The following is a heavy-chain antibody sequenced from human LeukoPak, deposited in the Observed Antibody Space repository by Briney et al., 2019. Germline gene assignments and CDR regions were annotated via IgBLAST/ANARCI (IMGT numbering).Heavy chain of an antibody. CDR3: ARGRRVRRDGYNYVPFDY. CDR1: GGTFGSYA. D-gene: IGHD5-24*01. Sequence: ASVKVSCKASGGTFGSYAISWVRQAPGQGLEWMGGIIPIFGTANYAQKFQGRVTITTDESTSTAYMELSSLRSEDTAVYYCARGRRVRRDGYNYVPFDYWGQGTLVTVSS. CDR2: IIPIFGTA. J-gene: IGHJ4*02. V-gene: IGHV1-69*05.